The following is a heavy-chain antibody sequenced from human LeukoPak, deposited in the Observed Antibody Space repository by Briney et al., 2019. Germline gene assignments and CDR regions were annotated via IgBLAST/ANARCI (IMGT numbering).Heavy chain of an antibody. Sequence: SETLSLTCTVSGYSISTGYYWDWIRQPPGKGLEWIGTFYHGGSTYYNPSLKSRVTISVDTSKNQFSLKLSSVTAADTAVYYCARALGAFDIWGQGTMVTVSS. CDR3: ARALGAFDI. CDR2: FYHGGST. V-gene: IGHV4-38-2*02. CDR1: GYSISTGYY. J-gene: IGHJ3*02.